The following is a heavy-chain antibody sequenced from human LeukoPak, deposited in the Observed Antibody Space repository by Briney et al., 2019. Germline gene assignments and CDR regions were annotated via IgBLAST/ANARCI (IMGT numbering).Heavy chain of an antibody. D-gene: IGHD3-10*01. CDR1: GFTVSSNY. CDR3: ASGLDYYGSGSYALNFDY. V-gene: IGHV3-53*01. J-gene: IGHJ4*02. Sequence: GGSLRLSCAASGFTVSSNYMSWVRQAPGKGLEWVSVIYSGGSTYYADPVKGRFTISRDNSKNTLYLQMNSLRAEDTAVYYCASGLDYYGSGSYALNFDYWGQGTLVTVSS. CDR2: IYSGGST.